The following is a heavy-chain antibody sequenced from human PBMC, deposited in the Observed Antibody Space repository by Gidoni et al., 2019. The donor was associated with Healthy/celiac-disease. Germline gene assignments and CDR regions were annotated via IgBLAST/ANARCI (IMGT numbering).Heavy chain of an antibody. CDR2: ISGSGGST. J-gene: IGHJ5*02. V-gene: IGHV3-23*01. CDR1: GFTFGSYA. CDR3: AKVGGRFGESTNWFDP. Sequence: EVQLLESGGGLVQPGGSLRLSCSASGFTFGSYAMSWVRQAPGKGLEWVSAISGSGGSTYYADSVKGRFTISRDNSKNTLYLQMNSLRAEDTAVYYCAKVGGRFGESTNWFDPWGQGTLVTVSS. D-gene: IGHD3-10*01.